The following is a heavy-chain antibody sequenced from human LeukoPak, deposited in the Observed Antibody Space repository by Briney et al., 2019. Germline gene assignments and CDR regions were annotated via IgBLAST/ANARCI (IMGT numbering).Heavy chain of an antibody. CDR2: IYYSGGT. CDR1: GGSISSSSYY. CDR3: ARQGSGYYCGKYYFDY. D-gene: IGHD3-22*01. J-gene: IGHJ4*02. V-gene: IGHV4-39*01. Sequence: SETLSLTCTVSGGSISSSSYYWGWIRQPPGKWLEWIGSIYYSGGTYSNPSLKSRVTISVDTSKNQCFWKLTSLTPATRADIYCARQGSGYYCGKYYFDYWGQGTLVPVSS.